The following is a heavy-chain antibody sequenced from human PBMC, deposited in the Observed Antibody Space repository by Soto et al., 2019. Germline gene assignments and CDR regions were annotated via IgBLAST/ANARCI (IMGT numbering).Heavy chain of an antibody. D-gene: IGHD4-17*01. CDR2: INHSGST. J-gene: IGHJ4*02. Sequence: PSETLSLTCAVYGGSFSGYYWSWIRQPPGKGLEWIGEINHSGSTNYNPSLKSRVTISVDTSKNQFSLKLSSVTAADTAVYYCARDRYGDYSLDSWGQGTLVTVSS. V-gene: IGHV4-34*01. CDR1: GGSFSGYY. CDR3: ARDRYGDYSLDS.